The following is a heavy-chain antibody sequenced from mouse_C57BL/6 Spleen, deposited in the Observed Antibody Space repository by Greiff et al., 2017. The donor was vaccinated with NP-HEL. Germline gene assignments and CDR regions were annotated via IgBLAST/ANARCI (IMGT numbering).Heavy chain of an antibody. V-gene: IGHV1-69*01. CDR2: IDPSDSYT. J-gene: IGHJ2*01. Sequence: QVQLKQPGAELVMPGASVKLSCKASGYTFTSYWMHWVKQRPGQGLEWIGEIDPSDSYTNYNQKFKGKSTLTVDKSSSTAYMQLSSLTSEDSAVYYCARGGDGNYYFDYWGQGTTLTVSS. D-gene: IGHD2-1*01. CDR1: GYTFTSYW. CDR3: ARGGDGNYYFDY.